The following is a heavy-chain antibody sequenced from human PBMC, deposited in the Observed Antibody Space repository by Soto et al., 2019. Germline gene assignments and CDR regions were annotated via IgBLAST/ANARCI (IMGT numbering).Heavy chain of an antibody. J-gene: IGHJ4*02. D-gene: IGHD6-13*01. Sequence: SETLSLTCPVSGGSISSYFYIWVRQPPGKGLEWIGSVYYTGTTDYNPSLKSRVTISVDTSKTQFSLNLRSVTAADTAVYYCARDLAAVPRAFDYWGRGTLVTVSS. CDR3: ARDLAAVPRAFDY. CDR1: GGSISSYF. V-gene: IGHV4-59*01. CDR2: VYYTGTT.